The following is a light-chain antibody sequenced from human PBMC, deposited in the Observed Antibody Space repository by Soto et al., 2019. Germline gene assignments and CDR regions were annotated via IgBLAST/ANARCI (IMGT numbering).Light chain of an antibody. J-gene: IGLJ2*01. CDR2: GNT. CDR3: QSYDISLSVSVV. Sequence: QSVLTQPPSVSGAQGQRVTISCTGSSSNIGAGYDVQWYQQLPGAAPRLLIFGNTNRPSGVPDRFSGSRSGTSASLAISGLRAEDEADYYCQSYDISLSVSVVFGGGTKVTVL. CDR1: SSNIGAGYD. V-gene: IGLV1-40*01.